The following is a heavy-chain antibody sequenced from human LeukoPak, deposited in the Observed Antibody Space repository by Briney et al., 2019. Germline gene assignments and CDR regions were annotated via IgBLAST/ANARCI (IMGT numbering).Heavy chain of an antibody. J-gene: IGHJ6*03. Sequence: PGESLRLSCEASGFTFSNYVIHWVRQAPGKGLEWLAVISYDGINKYYADSVNGRFTISRDHSKTTVDLQMDSLGGADTAVYYFARSPTYYYMDVWGRGTTVTVSS. V-gene: IGHV3-30-3*01. CDR2: ISYDGINK. CDR1: GFTFSNYV. CDR3: ARSPTYYYMDV.